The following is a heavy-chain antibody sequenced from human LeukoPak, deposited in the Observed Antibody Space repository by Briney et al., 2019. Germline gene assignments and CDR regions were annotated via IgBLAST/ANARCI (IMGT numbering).Heavy chain of an antibody. J-gene: IGHJ4*02. D-gene: IGHD3-10*01. CDR3: ARGQYGSGTLGH. CDR1: GFTFSNYA. CDR2: ISGSGGST. V-gene: IGHV3-23*01. Sequence: GGSLRLSRAASGFTFSNYAMTWVRQAPGKGLEWVSQISGSGGSTYYADSVRGRFTISRDNSKNTLYLQMSSLRAEDTAVYYCARGQYGSGTLGHWGQGTLVTVSS.